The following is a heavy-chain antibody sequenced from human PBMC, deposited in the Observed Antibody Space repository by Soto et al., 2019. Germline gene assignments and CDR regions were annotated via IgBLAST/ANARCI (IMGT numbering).Heavy chain of an antibody. V-gene: IGHV4-59*01. CDR3: TGAYYDINGYSLDP. J-gene: IGHJ5*02. Sequence: SETLSLTCSVSGGSISSGYWTWIRQPPGKGLEWIGYIYYGGSINYNPSLKSRVIISVDAAKNQFSLRLSSVTAADTAVYYCTGAYYDINGYSLDPWGQGTSVTVSS. CDR2: IYYGGSI. CDR1: GGSISSGY. D-gene: IGHD3-22*01.